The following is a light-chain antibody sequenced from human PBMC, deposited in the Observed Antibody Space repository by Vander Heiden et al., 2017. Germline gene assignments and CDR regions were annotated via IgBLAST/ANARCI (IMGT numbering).Light chain of an antibody. CDR3: QSYDNRLSTYV. CDR2: GNS. Sequence: QSVLTQPPSVSWAPGPRVTISCTGSSSNIGAGYDVHWYRQPPGTAPQLLIHGNSNRPSGVPDRFSGSKSGSSASLAITGLQPEDEVDYYCQSYDNRLSTYVFGPGTKVTVL. CDR1: SSNIGAGYD. J-gene: IGLJ1*01. V-gene: IGLV1-40*01.